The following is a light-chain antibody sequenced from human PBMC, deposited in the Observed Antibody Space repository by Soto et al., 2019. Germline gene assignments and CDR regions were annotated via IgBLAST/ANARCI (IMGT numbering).Light chain of an antibody. Sequence: QPALTQPASVSGSPGQSITISCTGTSSDVGTYHYVSWYQQHPGKPPRLLISEVSHRPSGVSSRFSGSKSDNAASLIISGLQAEDEAHYYCSSDRRSNTLVFGTGTKVTVL. J-gene: IGLJ1*01. CDR1: SSDVGTYHY. V-gene: IGLV2-14*01. CDR3: SSDRRSNTLV. CDR2: EVS.